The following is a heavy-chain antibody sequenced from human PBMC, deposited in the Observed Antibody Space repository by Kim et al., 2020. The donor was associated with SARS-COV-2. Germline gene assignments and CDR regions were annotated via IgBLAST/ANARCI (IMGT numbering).Heavy chain of an antibody. CDR1: GYSFTSYW. D-gene: IGHD3-22*01. CDR2: IYPGDSDT. J-gene: IGHJ6*02. V-gene: IGHV5-51*01. Sequence: GESLQISCKGSGYSFTSYWIGWVRQMPGKGLEWMGIIYPGDSDTRYSPSFQGQVTISADKSISTAYLQWSSLKASDTAMYYCARDALGYYDSSGYYTYDYYYGMDVWGQGTTVTVSS. CDR3: ARDALGYYDSSGYYTYDYYYGMDV.